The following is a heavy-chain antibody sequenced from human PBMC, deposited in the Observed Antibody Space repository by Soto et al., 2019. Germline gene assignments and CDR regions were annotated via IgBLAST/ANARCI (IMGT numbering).Heavy chain of an antibody. CDR3: ARFRLIRGSYDAFDI. CDR1: GYTFTSDA. V-gene: IGHV1-3*01. Sequence: ASVKVSCKASGYTFTSDAMHWVRQAPGQRLEWMGWINAGNGNTKYSQKFQGRVTITRDTSASTAYMELSSLRSEYTAVYYCARFRLIRGSYDAFDIWGQGTMVTV. D-gene: IGHD3-16*01. CDR2: INAGNGNT. J-gene: IGHJ3*02.